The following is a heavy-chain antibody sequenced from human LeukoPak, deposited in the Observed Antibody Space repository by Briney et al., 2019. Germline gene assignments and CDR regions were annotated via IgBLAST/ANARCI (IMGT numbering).Heavy chain of an antibody. D-gene: IGHD5-18*01. CDR3: AKNSYGTYYFDY. Sequence: GGSLRLSCAASGFTVSSNYMSWVRQAPGKGLEWVSVIYSGGSTYYADSVKGRFTISRDNSKNTLYLQMNSLRAEDTAVYYCAKNSYGTYYFDYWGQGTLVTVSS. CDR1: GFTVSSNY. CDR2: IYSGGST. V-gene: IGHV3-53*01. J-gene: IGHJ4*02.